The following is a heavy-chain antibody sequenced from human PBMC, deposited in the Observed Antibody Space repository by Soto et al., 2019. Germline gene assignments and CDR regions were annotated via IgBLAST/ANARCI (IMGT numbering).Heavy chain of an antibody. Sequence: GGSLRLSCAVSGSTFSNDWMHWVRRAPGKGLVWVSHINSDGSSTNYADFVKGRFTIARDNAKNTVYLQMNSLRDEDTAVYYCARDRSYSLDVWGQGTTVTGSS. V-gene: IGHV3-74*01. CDR1: GSTFSNDW. CDR3: ARDRSYSLDV. J-gene: IGHJ6*02. CDR2: INSDGSST.